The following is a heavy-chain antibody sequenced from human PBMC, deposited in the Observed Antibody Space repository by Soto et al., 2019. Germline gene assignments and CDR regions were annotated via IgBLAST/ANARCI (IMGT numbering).Heavy chain of an antibody. V-gene: IGHV3-33*01. D-gene: IGHD2-2*01. CDR3: ARDRLVPYGYGMDV. CDR1: GFTFRRYG. Sequence: QMPLVESGGGVVQPGRSLRLSCAASGFTFRRYGIHWVRQAPGTGLEWVALIWFDGSTKYYVDSVKGRFAVSRNNSKNTLYLQMNSLRVEDTAVYYCARDRLVPYGYGMDVWGQGTTVTVSS. J-gene: IGHJ6*02. CDR2: IWFDGSTK.